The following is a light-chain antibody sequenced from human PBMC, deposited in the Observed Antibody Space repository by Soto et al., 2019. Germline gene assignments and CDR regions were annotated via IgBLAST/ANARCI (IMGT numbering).Light chain of an antibody. CDR2: GAS. J-gene: IGKJ1*01. Sequence: IVWTQSPGTLSLSPGERATRSCRASQSVSNNYLAWYQQKPGQAPRLLIYGASNRATGIPDRFSGSGSGTDFTLTISRLEPEDFAVYYCQQYGSSGTFGQGTKVDI. CDR3: QQYGSSGT. V-gene: IGKV3-20*01. CDR1: QSVSNNY.